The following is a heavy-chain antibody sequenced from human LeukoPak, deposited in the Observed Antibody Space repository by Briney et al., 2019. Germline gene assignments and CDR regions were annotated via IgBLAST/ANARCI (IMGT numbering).Heavy chain of an antibody. CDR3: AKERAGMGADAFDI. CDR1: GLTFTNYG. V-gene: IGHV3-30*18. Sequence: PGGSLRLSCAASGLTFTNYGMHWVRQAPGKGLEWVAMISYDGRNEYYVDSVKGRFTISRGNSKNTLYLQMNSLRAEDTAVYYCAKERAGMGADAFDIWGQGTMVTVSS. CDR2: ISYDGRNE. J-gene: IGHJ3*02. D-gene: IGHD1-26*01.